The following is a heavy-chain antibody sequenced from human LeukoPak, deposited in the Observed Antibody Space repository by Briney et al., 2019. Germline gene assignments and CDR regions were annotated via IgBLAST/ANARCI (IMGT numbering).Heavy chain of an antibody. CDR3: AKDSLYCSGGSCYPEYFQH. J-gene: IGHJ1*01. CDR1: GFTFSSYG. V-gene: IGHV3-33*06. D-gene: IGHD2-15*01. CDR2: IWYDGSNK. Sequence: PGGSLRLSCAASGFTFSSYGMPWVRPAPGKGLEWVAVIWYDGSNKYYADSVKGRFTISRDNSKNTLYLQMNSLRAEDTAVYYCAKDSLYCSGGSCYPEYFQHWGQGTLVTVSS.